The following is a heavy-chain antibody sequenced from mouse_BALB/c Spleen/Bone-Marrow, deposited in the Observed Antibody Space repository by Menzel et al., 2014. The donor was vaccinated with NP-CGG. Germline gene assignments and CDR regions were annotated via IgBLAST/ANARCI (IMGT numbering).Heavy chain of an antibody. Sequence: QVQLKESGAELVKPGASVKLSCKASGYTFTSYWMHWVKQRPGQGLEWIGNIYPGTGSTNYDEKFKTKATLTVDTSSSTAYMQLSSLTSEDSAVYYCARWLLLDYWGQGTTLTVSS. V-gene: IGHV1-55*01. CDR1: GYTFTSYW. D-gene: IGHD2-3*01. CDR2: IYPGTGST. CDR3: ARWLLLDY. J-gene: IGHJ2*01.